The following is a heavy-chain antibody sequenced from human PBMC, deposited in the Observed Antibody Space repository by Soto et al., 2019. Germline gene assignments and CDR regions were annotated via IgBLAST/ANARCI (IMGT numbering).Heavy chain of an antibody. D-gene: IGHD1-26*01. V-gene: IGHV4-38-2*02. CDR1: GYSISSGYY. Sequence: SETLSLTCAVSGYSISSGYYWGWIRQPPGKGLEWIGSIYHSGSTYYNPSLKSRVAISVDTSKNQFSLKLSSVTAADTAVYYCARELSSGSYYYYYGMDVWGQGTTVTVSS. CDR2: IYHSGST. J-gene: IGHJ6*02. CDR3: ARELSSGSYYYYYGMDV.